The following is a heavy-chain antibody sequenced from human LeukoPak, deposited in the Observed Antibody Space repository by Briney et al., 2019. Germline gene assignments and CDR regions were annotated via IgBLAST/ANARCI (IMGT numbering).Heavy chain of an antibody. J-gene: IGHJ4*02. Sequence: PGRSLRLSCAASGFTFNDYAMHWARQAPGKGLEWVSGISWNSGSIGYADSVKGRFTISRDNAKNSLYLQMNSLRAEDMALYYCAKGEQQDSWGQGTLVTVSS. CDR2: ISWNSGSI. V-gene: IGHV3-9*03. CDR3: AKGEQQDS. CDR1: GFTFNDYA. D-gene: IGHD6-13*01.